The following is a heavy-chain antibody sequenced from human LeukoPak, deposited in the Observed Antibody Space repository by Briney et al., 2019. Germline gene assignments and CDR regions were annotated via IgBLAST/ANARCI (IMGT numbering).Heavy chain of an antibody. CDR1: GFSFSSYE. V-gene: IGHV3-48*03. D-gene: IGHD3-9*01. CDR2: ISASGSTK. Sequence: GGSLRLSCAASGFSFSSYEMNWVRQAPGKGLEWISYISASGSTKYYADSVKGRFTISRDNAKNSLYLQMNSLRAEDTAVYYCARAPTYYDILTGYYSAYFDYWGQGTLVTVSS. CDR3: ARAPTYYDILTGYYSAYFDY. J-gene: IGHJ4*02.